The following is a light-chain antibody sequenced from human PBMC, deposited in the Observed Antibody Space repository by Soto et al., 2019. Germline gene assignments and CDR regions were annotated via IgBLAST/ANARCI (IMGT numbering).Light chain of an antibody. CDR3: QAWDSSTVRV. J-gene: IGLJ2*01. V-gene: IGLV3-1*01. Sequence: SYELTQPPSVSVSPGQTASITCSGDKLGDKYACWYQQEPGQSPVLVIYQDSKRPSGIPERFSGSNSGNTATLTISGTQAMDEADYYCQAWDSSTVRVFGGGTKVTVL. CDR1: KLGDKY. CDR2: QDS.